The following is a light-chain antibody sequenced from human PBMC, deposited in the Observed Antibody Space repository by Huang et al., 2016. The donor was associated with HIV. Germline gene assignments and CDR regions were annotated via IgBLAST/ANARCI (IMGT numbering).Light chain of an antibody. CDR2: GAS. CDR1: PSVTGN. CDR3: QQYNKSPRT. V-gene: IGKV3-15*01. Sequence: EIVLTQSPATLSVSPGERATLSCRASPSVTGNLAWYQHKPGQPPRLLIYGASTRAAGAASRFNASGSGTEFTLTINSLQAEDFAVYYGQQYNKSPRTFGHGTKVDVK. J-gene: IGKJ3*01.